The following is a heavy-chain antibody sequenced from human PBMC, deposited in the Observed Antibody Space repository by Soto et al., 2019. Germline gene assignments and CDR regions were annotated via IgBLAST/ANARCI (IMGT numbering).Heavy chain of an antibody. V-gene: IGHV3-30*18. CDR2: ISYDGSNK. CDR3: AKDLSPYYYYTMDV. CDR1: RFTISGHA. Sequence: GGSLRLSCAASRFTISGHAMHWVRQAPGKGLEWLAVISYDGSNKYYGDSVKGRFTISRDNSKNTLDLQMNSLRAEDTAVYFCAKDLSPYYYYTMDVWGQGTTVTVSS. J-gene: IGHJ6*02.